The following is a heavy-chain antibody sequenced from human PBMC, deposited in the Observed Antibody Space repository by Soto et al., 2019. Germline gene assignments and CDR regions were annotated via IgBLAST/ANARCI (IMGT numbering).Heavy chain of an antibody. Sequence: QVQLVESGGGVVQPGRSLRLPCAASGFTFSSYGMHWVRQAPGKGLEWVAVIWYDGSNKYYADSVKGRFTISRDNSKNTLYLQMNSLRAEDTAVYYCARGVRYYDLLDYWGQGTLVTVSS. D-gene: IGHD3-22*01. CDR1: GFTFSSYG. V-gene: IGHV3-33*01. J-gene: IGHJ4*02. CDR2: IWYDGSNK. CDR3: ARGVRYYDLLDY.